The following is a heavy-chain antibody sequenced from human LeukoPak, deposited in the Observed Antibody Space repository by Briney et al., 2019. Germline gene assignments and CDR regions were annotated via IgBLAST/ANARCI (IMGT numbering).Heavy chain of an antibody. D-gene: IGHD6-19*01. CDR2: IIPSGHTT. CDR1: GFTFSSHG. V-gene: IGHV3-23*01. J-gene: IGHJ6*03. CDR3: ARELSGIGRYYFYYYMDV. Sequence: PGGSLRLSCAASGFTFSSHGMNWVRQAPGKGLEWVSGIIPSGHTTYYADSVRGRFTISRDNTRNSLYLQMNSLRADDTAVYYCARELSGIGRYYFYYYMDVWGKGTTVTVSS.